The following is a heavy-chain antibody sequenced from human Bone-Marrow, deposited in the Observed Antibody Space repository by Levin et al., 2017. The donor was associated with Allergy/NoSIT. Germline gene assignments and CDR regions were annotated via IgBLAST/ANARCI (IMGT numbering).Heavy chain of an antibody. J-gene: IGHJ3*01. CDR2: IRTKDATT. D-gene: IGHD2/OR15-2a*01. V-gene: IGHV3-23*01. Sequence: GESLKISCATSGFNFRDSAMSWVRQVPGKGLEWVSTIRTKDATTYYADSVKGRFTISRDNSKATLHLQMNSLTAADTALYYCARHIVIIAAAIRKGACDVGGQGTMVAVSS. CDR1: GFNFRDSA. CDR3: ARHIVIIAAAIRKGACDV.